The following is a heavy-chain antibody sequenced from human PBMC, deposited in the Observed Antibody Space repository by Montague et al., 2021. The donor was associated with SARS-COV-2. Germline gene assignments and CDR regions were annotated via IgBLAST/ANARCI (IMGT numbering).Heavy chain of an antibody. CDR3: ACGEITTRGLIYYYGMDV. D-gene: IGHD4-11*01. CDR1: GGSISSADFY. Sequence: SETLSHTCNVSGGSISSADFYWSWIRQHPGKGLEWIGEINHSGSTNYNPSLKSRVTISVDTSKNQFSLKLSSVTAADTAVYYCACGEITTRGLIYYYGMDVWGQGTTVTVSS. V-gene: IGHV4-34*01. CDR2: INHSGST. J-gene: IGHJ6*02.